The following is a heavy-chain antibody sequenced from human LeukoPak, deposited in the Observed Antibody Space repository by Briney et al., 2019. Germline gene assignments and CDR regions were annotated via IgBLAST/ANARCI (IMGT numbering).Heavy chain of an antibody. J-gene: IGHJ3*02. V-gene: IGHV3-53*01. CDR2: IYSGGTT. Sequence: PGGSLRLSCAASGFTVSSNYMSWVRQAPGKGLEWVSVIYSGGTTYYADSVKGRFTISRDNSKNTLYLQMNSLRAEDTAVYYCASSLYSSGWSLNSGTFDIWGQGTVVTVSS. CDR3: ASSLYSSGWSLNSGTFDI. CDR1: GFTVSSNY. D-gene: IGHD6-13*01.